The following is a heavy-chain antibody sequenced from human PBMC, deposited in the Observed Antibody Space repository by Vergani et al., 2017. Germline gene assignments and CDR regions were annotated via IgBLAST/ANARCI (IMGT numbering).Heavy chain of an antibody. J-gene: IGHJ4*02. CDR3: ARHTTYTDS. D-gene: IGHD1-1*01. Sequence: VELVQSGPEMRKPGESLKISCKGSEYSFGNYWIGWVRQMPGKGLEWMGIMYPADSDTRYSPSFQGQVTISADKSISTAFLQWDSLKASDTALYYCARHTTYTDSWGQGTLVTVSS. V-gene: IGHV5-51*01. CDR2: MYPADSDT. CDR1: EYSFGNYW.